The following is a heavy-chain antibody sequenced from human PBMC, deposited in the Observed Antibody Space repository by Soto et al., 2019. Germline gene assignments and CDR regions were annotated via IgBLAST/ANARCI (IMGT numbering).Heavy chain of an antibody. V-gene: IGHV3-30*18. CDR2: ISYDGSNK. CDR1: GFTFSSYG. D-gene: IGHD6-19*01. J-gene: IGHJ4*02. Sequence: QVQLVESGGGVVQPGRSLRLSCAASGFTFSSYGMHWVRQAPGKGLEWVAVISYDGSNKYYADSVKGRFTISRDNSKNTLYLQMNSLRAEDTAVYYCAKDGGGSGWSGPFDYWGQGTLVTVSS. CDR3: AKDGGGSGWSGPFDY.